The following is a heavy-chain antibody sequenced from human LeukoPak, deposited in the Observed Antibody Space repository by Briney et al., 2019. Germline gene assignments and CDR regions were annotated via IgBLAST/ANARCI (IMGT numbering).Heavy chain of an antibody. Sequence: GGSLRLSCAASGFTFSSYGMHWVRQAPGKGLEWVAVIWYDGSNKYYADSVKGRFTISRDNSKNTLYLQMNSLRAEDTAVYYCARGYDSSGYYSYYFDYWGQGTLVTVSS. CDR3: ARGYDSSGYYSYYFDY. J-gene: IGHJ4*02. V-gene: IGHV3-33*01. CDR2: IWYDGSNK. D-gene: IGHD3-22*01. CDR1: GFTFSSYG.